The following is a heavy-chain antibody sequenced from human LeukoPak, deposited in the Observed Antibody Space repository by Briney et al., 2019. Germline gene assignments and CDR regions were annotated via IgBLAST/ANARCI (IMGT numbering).Heavy chain of an antibody. CDR2: IYSGGNT. CDR3: ARLIAATGRLYFDY. V-gene: IGHV3-53*01. CDR1: GFTVSSSY. D-gene: IGHD6-13*01. J-gene: IGHJ4*02. Sequence: PGGSLTLSCAASGFTVSSSYMSWVRQAPGKGLEYVSVIYSGGNTYYPGSVKGRFTISRDNSKNTVYLQMNSLRAEDTAVYYCARLIAATGRLYFDYWGQGTLVTVSS.